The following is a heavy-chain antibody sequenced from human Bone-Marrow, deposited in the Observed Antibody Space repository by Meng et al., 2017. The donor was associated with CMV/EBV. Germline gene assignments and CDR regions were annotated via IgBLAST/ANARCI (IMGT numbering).Heavy chain of an antibody. Sequence: GGSLRLSCAASGFTFSSYGMHWVRQAPGKGLEWVAFIRYDGSNKYYADSVKGRFTISRDNSKNTLYLQMNSLRAEDTAVYYCARAVGGCSSTSCYTPYFQHWGQGTLVTVSS. V-gene: IGHV3-30*02. CDR3: ARAVGGCSSTSCYTPYFQH. CDR1: GFTFSSYG. J-gene: IGHJ1*01. D-gene: IGHD2-2*02. CDR2: IRYDGSNK.